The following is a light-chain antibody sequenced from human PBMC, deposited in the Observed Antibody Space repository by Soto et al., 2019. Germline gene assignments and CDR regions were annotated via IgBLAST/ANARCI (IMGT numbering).Light chain of an antibody. CDR1: QDIKKY. Sequence: DIQMTQSPSSLSASVGDRVTITCQASQDIKKYLNWYQQKVGRAPKVLIFDASNLESGVSSRFSGSGSGTDFTFTISSLQPEDIGTYYCQQYDTLPLTFSGGTKVEIK. CDR3: QQYDTLPLT. J-gene: IGKJ4*01. CDR2: DAS. V-gene: IGKV1-33*01.